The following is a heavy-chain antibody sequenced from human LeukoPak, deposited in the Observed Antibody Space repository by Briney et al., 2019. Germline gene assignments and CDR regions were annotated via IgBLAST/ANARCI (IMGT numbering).Heavy chain of an antibody. CDR1: GYTFTGYY. V-gene: IGHV1-2*04. CDR2: INPNSGGT. J-gene: IGHJ6*02. Sequence: ASVEVSCKASGYTFTGYYMHWVRQAPGQGLEWMGWINPNSGGTNYAQKFQGWVTMTRDTSISTAYMELSRLRSDDTAVYYCARGIAVAVHYYYGMDVWGQGTTVTVSS. CDR3: ARGIAVAVHYYYGMDV. D-gene: IGHD6-19*01.